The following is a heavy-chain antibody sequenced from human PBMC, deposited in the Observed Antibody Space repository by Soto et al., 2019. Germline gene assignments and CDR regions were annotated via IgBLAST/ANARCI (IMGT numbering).Heavy chain of an antibody. CDR3: ARAYEGDYFDY. CDR2: IYYSGST. J-gene: IGHJ4*02. D-gene: IGHD3-16*01. CDR1: GGSISSFY. V-gene: IGHV4-59*08. Sequence: SETLSLTCTVSGGSISSFYWSWTRQPPGKGLEWIGYIYYSGSTNYNPSLKSRVTISVDTSKNQFSLKLSSVTAADTAVYYCARAYEGDYFDYWGQGTLVTVSS.